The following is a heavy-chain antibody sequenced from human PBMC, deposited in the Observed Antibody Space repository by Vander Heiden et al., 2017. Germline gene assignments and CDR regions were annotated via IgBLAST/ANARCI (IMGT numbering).Heavy chain of an antibody. D-gene: IGHD3-10*01. Sequence: EVQLVESGGGLVQPGGSLRLSCEATGFTFSDDYMDWVRQTPGKGLEWVGRIRNKAYNYATEYAASVKGRFTISRDDSKNSVHLQMNNLKTEDAAVYYCARLAGVRGVLGYWGQGTLVTVSS. V-gene: IGHV3-72*01. CDR3: ARLAGVRGVLGY. CDR1: GFTFSDDY. CDR2: IRNKAYNYAT. J-gene: IGHJ4*02.